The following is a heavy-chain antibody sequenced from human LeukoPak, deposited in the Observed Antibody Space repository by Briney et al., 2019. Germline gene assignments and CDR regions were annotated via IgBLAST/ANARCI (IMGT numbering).Heavy chain of an antibody. D-gene: IGHD2-8*01. CDR3: ARHHCTNGICYTPDFDY. V-gene: IGHV4-39*01. Sequence: SETLSLTCAVYGGSFSGYYWGWIRQPPGKGLEWIGSIYYSGSTYYNPSLKSRVTISVDTSKNQFSLKLSSVTAADTAMYYCARHHCTNGICYTPDFDYWGQGTLVTVSS. J-gene: IGHJ4*02. CDR1: GGSFSGYY. CDR2: IYYSGST.